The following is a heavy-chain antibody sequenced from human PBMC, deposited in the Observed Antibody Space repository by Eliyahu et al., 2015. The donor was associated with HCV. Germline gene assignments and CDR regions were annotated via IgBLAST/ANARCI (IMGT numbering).Heavy chain of an antibody. V-gene: IGHV4-39*01. CDR3: ARCYDYVWGSYPFDI. J-gene: IGHJ3*02. Sequence: KSRVTISVDTSKNQFSLKLSSVTAADTAVYYCARCYDYVWGSYPFDIWGQGTMVTVSS. D-gene: IGHD3-16*01.